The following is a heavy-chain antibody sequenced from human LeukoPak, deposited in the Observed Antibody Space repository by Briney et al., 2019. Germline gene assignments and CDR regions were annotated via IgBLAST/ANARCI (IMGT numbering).Heavy chain of an antibody. D-gene: IGHD1-26*01. CDR2: IVPIFGTA. CDR3: ASSNGPVGATDQDSYYYYYMDV. Sequence: ASVKVSCKASGGTFSGYAISWVRQAPGQGLEWMGGIVPIFGTANYAQKFQGRVTITADESTSTAYMELSSLRSEDTAVYYCASSNGPVGATDQDSYYYYYMDVWGKGTTVTVSS. J-gene: IGHJ6*03. V-gene: IGHV1-69*13. CDR1: GGTFSGYA.